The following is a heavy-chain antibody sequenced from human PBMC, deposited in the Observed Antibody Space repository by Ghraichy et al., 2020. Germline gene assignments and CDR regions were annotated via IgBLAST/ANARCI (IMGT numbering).Heavy chain of an antibody. CDR1: GGSISSYY. CDR2: IYYSGST. CDR3: ARGVALKGDWFDP. Sequence: SQTLSLTCTVSGGSISSYYWSWIRQPPGKGLEWIGYIYYSGSTNYNPSLKSRVTISVDTSKNQFSLKLSTVTAADTAVYYCARGVALKGDWFDPWGQGTLVTVSS. J-gene: IGHJ5*02. V-gene: IGHV4-59*01. D-gene: IGHD2-15*01.